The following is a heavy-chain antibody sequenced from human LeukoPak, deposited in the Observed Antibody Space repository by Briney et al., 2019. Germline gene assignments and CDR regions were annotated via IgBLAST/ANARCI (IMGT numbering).Heavy chain of an antibody. CDR3: ARLCRGNQLAGFDS. Sequence: GGSLRLSCSASGFTFSTYWMSWVRQAPGKGLEWVANMRRDGNEIYYLDSVRGRFTISRDNAKNSLYLQMNSLRAEDTAVYYCARLCRGNQLAGFDSWGQGTLVTVSS. D-gene: IGHD2-2*01. J-gene: IGHJ4*02. V-gene: IGHV3-7*01. CDR1: GFTFSTYW. CDR2: MRRDGNEI.